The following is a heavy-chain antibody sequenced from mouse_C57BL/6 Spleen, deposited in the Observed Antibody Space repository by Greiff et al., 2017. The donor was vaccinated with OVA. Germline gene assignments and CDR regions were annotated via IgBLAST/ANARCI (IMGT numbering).Heavy chain of an antibody. V-gene: IGHV1-50*01. CDR2: IDPSDSYT. D-gene: IGHD3-2*02. Sequence: KPGQGLERTGEIDPSDSYTNYNQKFKGTATLTVDTSSSTAYMQLSSLTSEDSAVYYCARQLRLQFAYWGQGTLVTVSA. CDR3: ARQLRLQFAY. J-gene: IGHJ3*01.